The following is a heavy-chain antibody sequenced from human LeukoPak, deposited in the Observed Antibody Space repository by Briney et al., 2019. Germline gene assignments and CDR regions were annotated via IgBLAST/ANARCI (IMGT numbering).Heavy chain of an antibody. CDR2: ISGSGGST. Sequence: GGSLRLSCAASGFTFSNYAMSWVRQAPGKGLEWVSAISGSGGSTYYADSVRGRFSISRDNSKNTLYLQMNSLRAEDTAVYYCAKDHPRYYYDSSGYYGGSLTFDYWGQGTLVTVSS. V-gene: IGHV3-23*01. D-gene: IGHD3-22*01. CDR3: AKDHPRYYYDSSGYYGGSLTFDY. J-gene: IGHJ4*02. CDR1: GFTFSNYA.